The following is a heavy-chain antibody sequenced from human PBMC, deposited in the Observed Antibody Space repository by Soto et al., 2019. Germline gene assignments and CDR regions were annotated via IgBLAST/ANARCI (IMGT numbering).Heavy chain of an antibody. D-gene: IGHD6-13*01. J-gene: IGHJ2*01. CDR3: ASTGAAAAGTDWYFDL. CDR1: GGRFTSYG. Sequence: VEPLKISWKGSGGRFTSYGSSWVRKMPGKGLEWMGRIDPSDSYTNDSPSFQGHVTISADKSISTAYLQWSSLKASDTAMYYCASTGAAAAGTDWYFDLWGRGTLVTVSS. CDR2: IDPSDSYT. V-gene: IGHV5-10-1*01.